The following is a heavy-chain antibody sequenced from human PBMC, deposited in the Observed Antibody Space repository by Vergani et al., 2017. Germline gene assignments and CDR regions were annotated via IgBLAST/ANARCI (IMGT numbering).Heavy chain of an antibody. CDR2: IYPGDSDT. J-gene: IGHJ4*02. Sequence: EVQLVQSGAEVKKPGESLKISCKGSGYSFTSYWIGWVRQMPGKGLEWMGIIYPGDSDTRYSPSFQGQVTISADKSISTAYLQWSSLKASHTAMYYCASREGANGGLTGYDYVWGSYPVDYWGQGTLVTVSS. V-gene: IGHV5-51*01. CDR1: GYSFTSYW. CDR3: ASREGANGGLTGYDYVWGSYPVDY. D-gene: IGHD3-16*01.